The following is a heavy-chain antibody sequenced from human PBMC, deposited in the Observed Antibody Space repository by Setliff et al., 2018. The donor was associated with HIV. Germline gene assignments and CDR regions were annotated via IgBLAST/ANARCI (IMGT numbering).Heavy chain of an antibody. CDR2: ISYNGKT. J-gene: IGHJ3*02. V-gene: IGHV4-59*11. Sequence: SSETLSLTCTVSGGSISRLYWTWIRQPPGKGLEWIGYISYNGKTDYNSSLKNRVTLSVDTSNNQFSLMVTSVTAADTAVYYCARAGDYCDTRNCLTRGPTAFDIWGQGTMVTVSS. D-gene: IGHD3-16*02. CDR1: GGSISRLY. CDR3: ARAGDYCDTRNCLTRGPTAFDI.